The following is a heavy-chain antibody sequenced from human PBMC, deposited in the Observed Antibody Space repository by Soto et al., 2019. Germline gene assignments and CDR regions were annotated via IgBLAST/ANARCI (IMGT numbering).Heavy chain of an antibody. CDR2: IYFSGST. CDR1: GGSISRSSYY. Sequence: QLQLQESGPGLVKPSETLSLTCTVSGGSISRSSYYWGWIRQPPGKGLEWFGSIYFSGSTHYNPSLKRGITISVDTSKNQFSLKLSSVTAADTAVYYCATLWFGAADYWGQGTLVTVSS. J-gene: IGHJ4*02. V-gene: IGHV4-39*01. D-gene: IGHD3-10*01. CDR3: ATLWFGAADY.